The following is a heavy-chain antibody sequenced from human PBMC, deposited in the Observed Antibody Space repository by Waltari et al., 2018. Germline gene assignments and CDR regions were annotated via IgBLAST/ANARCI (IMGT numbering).Heavy chain of an antibody. J-gene: IGHJ6*03. V-gene: IGHV4-38-2*02. CDR2: IYHRGSP. D-gene: IGHD3-9*01. Sequence: QVQLQESGPGLVKPSETLSLTCTVSGYSISSGYYWGWIRQPPGKGLEGIGSIYHRGSPDDNPSRKGRVTRAVDTSKNQFSLKLSSVTAADTAVYYCAREVKRYFDWYYYYYYMDVWGKGTTVTVSS. CDR1: GYSISSGYY. CDR3: AREVKRYFDWYYYYYYMDV.